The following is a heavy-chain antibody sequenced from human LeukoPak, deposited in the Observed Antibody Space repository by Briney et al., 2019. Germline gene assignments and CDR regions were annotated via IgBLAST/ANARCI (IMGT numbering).Heavy chain of an antibody. CDR3: AGQWLVPVMDY. V-gene: IGHV3-74*01. Sequence: GGSLRLSCAASGFTFSSYWMHWVRQAPGKGLVWVSRINSDGSSTSYADSVKGRFTISRDNAKNTLYLQMNSLRAEDTAVYYCAGQWLVPVMDYWGQGTLVTVSS. D-gene: IGHD6-19*01. CDR1: GFTFSSYW. CDR2: INSDGSST. J-gene: IGHJ4*02.